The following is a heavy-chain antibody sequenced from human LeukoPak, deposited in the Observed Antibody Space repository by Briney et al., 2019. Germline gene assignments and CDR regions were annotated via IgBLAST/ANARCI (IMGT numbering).Heavy chain of an antibody. Sequence: ASVKVSCKASGYTFTGYYMHWVRLAPGQGLEWMGWINPNSGGTNYAQKFQGRVTMTRDTSISTAYMELSRLRSDDTAVYYCARDQWLGDAFDIWGQGTMVTVSS. CDR1: GYTFTGYY. D-gene: IGHD6-19*01. V-gene: IGHV1-2*02. CDR3: ARDQWLGDAFDI. CDR2: INPNSGGT. J-gene: IGHJ3*02.